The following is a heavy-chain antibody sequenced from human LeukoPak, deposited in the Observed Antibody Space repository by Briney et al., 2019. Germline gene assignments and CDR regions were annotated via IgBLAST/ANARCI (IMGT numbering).Heavy chain of an antibody. D-gene: IGHD4-17*01. CDR2: ISGSGGST. V-gene: IGHV3-23*01. CDR1: GFTFSSYG. J-gene: IGHJ4*02. CDR3: AKEIWPTVTTPGWTYFDY. Sequence: GGSLRLSCAASGFTFSSYGMSWVRQAPGKGLEWVSAISGSGGSTYYADSVKGRFTISRDNSKNTLYLQMNSLRAEDTAVYYCAKEIWPTVTTPGWTYFDYWGQGALVTVSS.